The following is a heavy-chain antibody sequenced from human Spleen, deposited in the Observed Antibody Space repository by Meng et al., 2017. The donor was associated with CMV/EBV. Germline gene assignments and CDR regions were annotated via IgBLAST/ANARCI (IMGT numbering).Heavy chain of an antibody. CDR2: IIPLLGMA. J-gene: IGHJ3*02. CDR1: GYTFIGSY. Sequence: SVKVSCKASGYTFIGSYIHWVRQAPGQGLEWMGRIIPLLGMAKSAQKFQGRLTITADKSTSTAYMELRRLKSEDTAVYYCARDVARYLDAFDIWGQGTMVTVSS. V-gene: IGHV1-69*04. D-gene: IGHD5-12*01. CDR3: ARDVARYLDAFDI.